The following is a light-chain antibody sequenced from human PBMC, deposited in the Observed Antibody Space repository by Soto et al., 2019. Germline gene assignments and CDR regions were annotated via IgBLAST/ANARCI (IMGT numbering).Light chain of an antibody. CDR3: QQYNNWPFT. CDR2: RAS. J-gene: IGKJ3*01. CDR1: QSVNIN. Sequence: ERVMTQSPATLSVSPGERATLSCRASQSVNINLAWYQQKPGQAPRLLIYRASTRATGIPARFSGSGSGTEFTLTIGSLQSEDFAIYYCQQYNNWPFTFGPGTKVDIK. V-gene: IGKV3-15*01.